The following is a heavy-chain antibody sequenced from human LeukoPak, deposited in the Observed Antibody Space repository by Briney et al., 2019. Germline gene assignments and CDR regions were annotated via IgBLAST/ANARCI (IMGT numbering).Heavy chain of an antibody. Sequence: GGSLRLSCAASGFTFSSYAMSWVRQAPGKGLEWVSAISGRDGSTYYADSVKGRFTISRDNSKNTVYLQMNSLRAEDTAVYYCAKDMTIYSTSWYEYFQHWGQGTLVTVFS. CDR3: AKDMTIYSTSWYEYFQH. J-gene: IGHJ1*01. V-gene: IGHV3-23*01. D-gene: IGHD6-13*01. CDR2: ISGRDGST. CDR1: GFTFSSYA.